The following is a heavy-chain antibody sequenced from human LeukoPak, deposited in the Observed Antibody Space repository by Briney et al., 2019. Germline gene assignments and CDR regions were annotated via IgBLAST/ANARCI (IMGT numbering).Heavy chain of an antibody. V-gene: IGHV7-4-1*02. Sequence: ASVKVSCKASGYTFVSYAMNWVRQAPGQGLEWMGWINTNTGNPTYAQGFTGRFVFSLDTSVTTAYLQISSLKAEDTAVYYCARVALNYDFWSGYSGDGAFDIWGQGTMVTVSS. CDR3: ARVALNYDFWSGYSGDGAFDI. J-gene: IGHJ3*02. CDR1: GYTFVSYA. CDR2: INTNTGNP. D-gene: IGHD3-3*01.